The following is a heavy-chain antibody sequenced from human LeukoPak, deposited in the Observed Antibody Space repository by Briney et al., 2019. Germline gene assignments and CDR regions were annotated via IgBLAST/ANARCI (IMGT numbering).Heavy chain of an antibody. J-gene: IGHJ4*02. Sequence: PTGGSLRLSCAASGFTFSSYAMSWVRQAPGKGLEWASAISGSGGSTYYADSVKGQFTISRDNSKNTLYLQMNSLRAEDTAVYYCAKGTYSSGWYAVDYWGQGTLVTVSS. CDR2: ISGSGGST. D-gene: IGHD6-19*01. CDR1: GFTFSSYA. V-gene: IGHV3-23*01. CDR3: AKGTYSSGWYAVDY.